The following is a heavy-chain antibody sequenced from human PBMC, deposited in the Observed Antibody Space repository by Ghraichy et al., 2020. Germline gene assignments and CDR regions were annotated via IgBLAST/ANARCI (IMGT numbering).Heavy chain of an antibody. CDR1: GFTFSTYI. Sequence: GGSLRLSCAASGFTFSTYIMNWFRQAPGKGLEWVSFISSSSSANYYADSVKGRFTISRDDAKNSLYLQMTSLTCEDTAVYYCVPGGVGGLWGRGTLVTVSS. D-gene: IGHD1-26*01. CDR2: ISSSSSAN. V-gene: IGHV3-48*01. CDR3: VPGGVGGL. J-gene: IGHJ2*01.